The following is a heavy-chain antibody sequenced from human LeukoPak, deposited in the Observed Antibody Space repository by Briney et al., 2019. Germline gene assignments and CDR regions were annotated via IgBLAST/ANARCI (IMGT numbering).Heavy chain of an antibody. D-gene: IGHD3-22*01. J-gene: IGHJ4*02. CDR1: GYTHTELS. CDR3: ATFRITMIVVAPRYFDY. V-gene: IGHV1-24*01. CDR2: FDPEDGET. Sequence: ASVKVSCKVSGYTHTELSMHWVRQAPGKGLEWMGGFDPEDGETIYAQKFQGRVTMTEDTSTDTAYMELSSLRSEDTAVYYCATFRITMIVVAPRYFDYWGQGTLVTVSS.